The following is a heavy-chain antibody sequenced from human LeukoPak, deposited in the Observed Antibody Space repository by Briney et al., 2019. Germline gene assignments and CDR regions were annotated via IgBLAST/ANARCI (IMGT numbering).Heavy chain of an antibody. CDR2: ISYDGTNK. V-gene: IGHV3-30-3*01. J-gene: IGHJ4*02. D-gene: IGHD2-2*01. Sequence: GGSLRLSCAASGFTFSNYAMHWVRQAPGKGLEWVAVISYDGTNKNYADPVKGRFTISRDKSKNTLLLQMNSLRAEDTAVYYCARDQGCSSTNCYSLFFHYWGQGTLVTVPS. CDR3: ARDQGCSSTNCYSLFFHY. CDR1: GFTFSNYA.